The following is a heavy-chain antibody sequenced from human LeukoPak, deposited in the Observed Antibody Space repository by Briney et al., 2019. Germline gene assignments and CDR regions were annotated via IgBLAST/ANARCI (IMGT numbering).Heavy chain of an antibody. J-gene: IGHJ4*02. CDR1: GYTFTAYY. V-gene: IGHV1-2*02. Sequence: ASVKVSCKASGYTFTAYYMHWVRQAPGQGLEWMGWTNPNSGGTNYAQKFQGRVTMTRDTSTSTVYMELSSLRSEDTAVYYCARDFAYGSGSTHFDYWGQGTLVTVSS. D-gene: IGHD3-10*01. CDR3: ARDFAYGSGSTHFDY. CDR2: TNPNSGGT.